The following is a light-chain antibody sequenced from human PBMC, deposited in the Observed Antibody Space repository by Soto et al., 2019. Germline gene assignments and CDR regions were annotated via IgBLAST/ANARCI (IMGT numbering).Light chain of an antibody. CDR2: LNSDGSH. Sequence: QPVLTQSPSASASLGASVKLTCTLSSGHSNYAIAWHQQQPEKGPRYLMKLNSDGSHSKGDGIPDRFSGSSSGAERYLTISSLQSEDEADYYCQTWDTGMVFGGGTKVTVL. CDR3: QTWDTGMV. CDR1: SGHSNYA. J-gene: IGLJ2*01. V-gene: IGLV4-69*01.